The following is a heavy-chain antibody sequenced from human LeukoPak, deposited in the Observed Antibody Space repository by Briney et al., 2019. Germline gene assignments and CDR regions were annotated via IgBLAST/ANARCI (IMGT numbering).Heavy chain of an antibody. D-gene: IGHD6-6*01. CDR1: GGSINSGTYY. J-gene: IGHJ6*02. CDR2: MYTSGST. V-gene: IGHV4-61*02. Sequence: SQTLSLTCTVSGGSINSGTYYWTWIRQPAGKGLEWIGRMYTSGSTNYNPSLKGRVTMSVDTSKNQFSLKLSSVTAADTAVYYCAREGQLVALNYYYYYNMDVWGQGTTVTVSS. CDR3: AREGQLVALNYYYYYNMDV.